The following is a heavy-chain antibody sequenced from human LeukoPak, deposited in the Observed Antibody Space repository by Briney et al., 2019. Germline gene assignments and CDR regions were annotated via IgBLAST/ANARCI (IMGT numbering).Heavy chain of an antibody. D-gene: IGHD3-22*01. CDR1: GFTFSSYS. J-gene: IGHJ4*02. CDR2: ISSSSSTI. V-gene: IGHV3-48*01. CDR3: ARGAYYYED. Sequence: LSGGSLRLSCAASGFTFSSYSMNWVRQAPGKGLEWVSYISSSSSTIYYADSVKGRFTISRDNAKNSLYLQMNSLRAEDTAVYYCARGAYYYEDWGQGTLVTVSS.